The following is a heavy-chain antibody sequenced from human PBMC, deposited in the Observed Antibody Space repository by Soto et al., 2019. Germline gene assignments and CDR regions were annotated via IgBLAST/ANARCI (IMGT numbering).Heavy chain of an antibody. J-gene: IGHJ1*01. CDR3: ARARRYCSGGSCYIRLGYFQH. CDR2: INHSGST. CDR1: GGSFSGYY. Sequence: SETLSLTCAVYGGSFSGYYWSWIRQPPGKGLEWIGEINHSGSTNYNPSLKSRVTISVDTSKNQFSLKLSSVTAADTAVYYCARARRYCSGGSCYIRLGYFQHWGQGTLVTVSS. V-gene: IGHV4-34*01. D-gene: IGHD2-15*01.